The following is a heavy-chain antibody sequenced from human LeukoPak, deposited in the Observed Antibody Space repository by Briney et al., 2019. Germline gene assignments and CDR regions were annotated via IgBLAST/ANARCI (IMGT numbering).Heavy chain of an antibody. Sequence: SETLSLTCAVYGGSFSGYYWSWIRQPPGKGLEWIGETNHSGSTNYNPSLKSRVTISVDTSKNQFSLKLSSVTAADTAVYYCARGRLVYAIRGGSRDFDYWGQGTLVTVSS. CDR1: GGSFSGYY. CDR2: TNHSGST. D-gene: IGHD2-8*01. J-gene: IGHJ4*02. CDR3: ARGRLVYAIRGGSRDFDY. V-gene: IGHV4-34*01.